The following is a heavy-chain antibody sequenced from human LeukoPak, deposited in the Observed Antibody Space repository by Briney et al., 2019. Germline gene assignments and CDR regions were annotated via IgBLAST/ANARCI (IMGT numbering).Heavy chain of an antibody. D-gene: IGHD3-3*01. Sequence: SETLSLTCAVYGGSFSGYYWSWIRQAPGKGLEWTGEINHSGSTNYNPSLKSRVTISVDTSKNQFSLKLSSVTAADTAVYYCARGGRDLLRFMLGYYFDYWGQGTLVTVSS. CDR2: INHSGST. V-gene: IGHV4-34*01. CDR3: ARGGRDLLRFMLGYYFDY. J-gene: IGHJ4*02. CDR1: GGSFSGYY.